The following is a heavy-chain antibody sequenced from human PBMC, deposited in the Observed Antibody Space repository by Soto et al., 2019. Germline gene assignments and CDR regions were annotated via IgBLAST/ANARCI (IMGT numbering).Heavy chain of an antibody. CDR2: ITVTGNGV. Sequence: GGSLRLSCTASEFSFPMTWVRQAPGTGLEWVSTITVTGNGVYYADSVRGRFATSRDNSKNTLYLQMNSLRAEDTAIYYCAKLRGDYRLGYLDSWGQGTLVTVSS. CDR1: EFSFP. D-gene: IGHD4-17*01. CDR3: AKLRGDYRLGYLDS. J-gene: IGHJ4*02. V-gene: IGHV3-23*01.